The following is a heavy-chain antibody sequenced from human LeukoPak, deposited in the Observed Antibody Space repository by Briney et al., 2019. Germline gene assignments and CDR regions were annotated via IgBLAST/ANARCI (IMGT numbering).Heavy chain of an antibody. CDR1: GGSFSGYY. CDR2: INHSGST. D-gene: IGHD2-2*01. Sequence: PSETLSLTCAVYGGSFSGYYWSWIRQPPGKGLEWIGEINHSGSTNYNPSLKSRVTISVDTSKNQFSLKLSSVTAADTAVYYCARGPRRYCSSTSCTYCFDYWGQGTLVTVSS. J-gene: IGHJ4*02. V-gene: IGHV4-34*01. CDR3: ARGPRRYCSSTSCTYCFDY.